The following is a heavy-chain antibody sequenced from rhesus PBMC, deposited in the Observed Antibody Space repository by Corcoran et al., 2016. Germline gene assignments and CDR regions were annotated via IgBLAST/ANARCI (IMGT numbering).Heavy chain of an antibody. CDR2: LNPGGGST. J-gene: IGHJ4*01. CDR3: ARDLGY. CDR1: GFTFGSYY. Sequence: EVQLVESGGGLVQPGGSLRLSCTGSGFTFGSYYMYWVRQAPGKGLEWVSALNPGGGSTWYTDSVKGRFTISKENAKNTLYLQMDSLRAEDTAVYYCARDLGYWGQGVLVTVSS. V-gene: IGHV3-8*01.